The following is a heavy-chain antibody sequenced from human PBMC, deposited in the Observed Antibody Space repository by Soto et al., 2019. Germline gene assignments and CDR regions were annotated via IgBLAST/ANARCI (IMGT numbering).Heavy chain of an antibody. Sequence: QVQLVQSGAEVKKPGASVKVSCKASGYTFTSYAMHWVRRAPGQRLEWMGWINAGNGNTKYSQKFQGRVTITRDTSASTAYMELSSLRSEDTAVYYCARAHYDILTGYSLNWFDPWGQGTLVTVSS. D-gene: IGHD3-9*01. V-gene: IGHV1-3*01. CDR2: INAGNGNT. J-gene: IGHJ5*02. CDR3: ARAHYDILTGYSLNWFDP. CDR1: GYTFTSYA.